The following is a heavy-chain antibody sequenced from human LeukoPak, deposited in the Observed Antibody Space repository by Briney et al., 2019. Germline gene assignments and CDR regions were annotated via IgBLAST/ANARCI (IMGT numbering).Heavy chain of an antibody. CDR1: GYTFTAYY. J-gene: IGHJ4*02. V-gene: IGHV1-2*02. Sequence: ASVKVSCKTSGYTFTAYYMHWVRQAPGQGLEWMGWINPDSGDTNYAQRFQGRVTMTRDTSISTAYMDLSRLRSDDTAIYYCARGSQKGEGITPHDCWGQGTLVTVPS. CDR2: INPDSGDT. CDR3: ARGSQKGEGITPHDC. D-gene: IGHD2-15*01.